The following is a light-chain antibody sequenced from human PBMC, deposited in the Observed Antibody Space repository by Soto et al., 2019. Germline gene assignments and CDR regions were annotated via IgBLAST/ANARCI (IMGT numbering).Light chain of an antibody. V-gene: IGLV2-14*01. Sequence: QSALTQPASVSGSAGQSITISCSGTMRDAGAYNLVSWYQQHPGTAPKLIIHEVRNRPSGISSRFSGSRSGNTASLTISGLQSEDEGDYYCSAYTARSTLVFGGGTKLTVL. CDR3: SAYTARSTLV. J-gene: IGLJ3*02. CDR2: EVR. CDR1: MRDAGAYNL.